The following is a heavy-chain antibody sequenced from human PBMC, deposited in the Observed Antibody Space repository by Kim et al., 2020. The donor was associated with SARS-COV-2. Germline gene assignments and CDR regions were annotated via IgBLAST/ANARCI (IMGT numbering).Heavy chain of an antibody. CDR1: GFSFSDSA. J-gene: IGHJ3*01. D-gene: IGHD1-1*01. Sequence: GGSLRLSCAASGFSFSDSAMHWVRQASGKGLEWVGRIRSKANSYATTYAASVKGRFTISSDDTKNAAHLQINSLKTADTAEYYCNRVPGTTLAFWDAC. CDR2: IRSKANSYAT. V-gene: IGHV3-73*01. CDR3: NRVPGTTLAFWDAC.